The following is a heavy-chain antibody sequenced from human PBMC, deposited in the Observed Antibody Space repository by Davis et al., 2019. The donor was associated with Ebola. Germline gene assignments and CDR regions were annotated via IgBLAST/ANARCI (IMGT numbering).Heavy chain of an antibody. J-gene: IGHJ4*02. D-gene: IGHD3-9*01. CDR1: GYTFTGYY. CDR3: ARESYLTLTGYYYFDF. Sequence: AASVKVSCKAAGYTFTGYYMHWVRQAPGQGLEWMGRINPNRGGTNYAQKFQGRVTMTRDTSISTAYMELSRLRSDDTAVYYCARESYLTLTGYYYFDFWGQGTLVTVSS. V-gene: IGHV1-2*06. CDR2: INPNRGGT.